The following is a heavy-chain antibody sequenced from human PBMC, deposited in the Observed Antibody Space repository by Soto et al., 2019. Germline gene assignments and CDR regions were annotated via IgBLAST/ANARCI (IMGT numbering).Heavy chain of an antibody. J-gene: IGHJ6*01. V-gene: IGHV3-43D*04. CDR3: AKDSYCSSTSCYKGYYYGMGV. Sequence: GLLRVCCAAAEGTIVDFGVHCIRQEPGKGLEWVSLISWDGGSTYYADSVKGRFTISRDNSKNSLYLQMNSLRAEDTALYYCAKDSYCSSTSCYKGYYYGMGVWGQGTTVTVYS. CDR1: EGTIVDFG. CDR2: ISWDGGST. D-gene: IGHD2-2*02.